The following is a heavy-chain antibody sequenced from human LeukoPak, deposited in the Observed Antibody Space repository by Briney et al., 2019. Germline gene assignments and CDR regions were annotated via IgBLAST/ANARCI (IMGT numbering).Heavy chain of an antibody. CDR2: IIPIFGTA. D-gene: IGHD3-22*01. CDR1: GGTFSSYA. Sequence: AASVKVSCKASGGTFSSYAISWVRQAPGQGLEWMGGIIPIFGTANYAQKFQGRVTITADKSTSTAYMELSSLRTEDTAVYYCARPPNYHDSSGIDYWGQGTLVTVSS. J-gene: IGHJ4*02. V-gene: IGHV1-69*06. CDR3: ARPPNYHDSSGIDY.